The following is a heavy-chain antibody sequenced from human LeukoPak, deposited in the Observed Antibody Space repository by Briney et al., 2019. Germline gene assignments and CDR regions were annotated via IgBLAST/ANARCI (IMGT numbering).Heavy chain of an antibody. Sequence: GGSLRLSCTASGFTFGDYAMSWVRQAPGKGLEWVGFIRSKAYGGTTEYAASVKGRFTISRDDSKSIAYLQMNSLKTEDTAVYYCTREEWYSGSHPWGQGTLVTVSS. D-gene: IGHD1-26*01. V-gene: IGHV3-49*04. CDR2: IRSKAYGGTT. J-gene: IGHJ5*02. CDR3: TREEWYSGSHP. CDR1: GFTFGDYA.